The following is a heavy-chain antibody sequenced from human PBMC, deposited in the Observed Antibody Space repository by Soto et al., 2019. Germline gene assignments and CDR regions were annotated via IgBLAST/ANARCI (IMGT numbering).Heavy chain of an antibody. CDR1: GFTLTTYW. CDR3: ERIVDHSFDRGVYAFDAFDM. D-gene: IGHD3-10*01. J-gene: IGHJ3*02. CDR2: MNGDETYE. V-gene: IGHV3-74*01. Sequence: EVRLVESGGGLVQPGGSLRLSCAASGFTLTTYWTHWVRQAPGKGLEWVSCMNGDETYEIYADSVKGRFTISRDNTKNTVLLQMNGLRAEDKAVYYCERIVDHSFDRGVYAFDAFDMWGQGKMFTVAS.